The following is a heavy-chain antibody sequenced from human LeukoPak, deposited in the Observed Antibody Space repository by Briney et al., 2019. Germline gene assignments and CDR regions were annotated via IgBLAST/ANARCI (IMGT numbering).Heavy chain of an antibody. CDR1: GLTFSSYE. CDR3: ARDMIVLNP. J-gene: IGHJ5*02. CDR2: ISSSGSTI. D-gene: IGHD3-22*01. V-gene: IGHV3-48*03. Sequence: GGSLRLSCAASGLTFSSYEMNWVRQAPGKGLEWVSYISSSGSTIYYAHSVKGRFTISRDNAKNSLYLQMNSLRAEDTAVYYCARDMIVLNPWGQGTLVTVSS.